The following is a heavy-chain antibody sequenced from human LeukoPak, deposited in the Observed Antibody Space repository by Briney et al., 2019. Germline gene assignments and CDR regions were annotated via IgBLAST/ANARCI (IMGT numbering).Heavy chain of an antibody. V-gene: IGHV3-30*02. J-gene: IGHJ5*02. CDR3: AKDPLKFGRQISAADTRCFDP. Sequence: GGSLRLSCAVSGFTFSSYCMRWSRQAPGKGLEWVAFIRYDGSNKYYADSVKGRFTISRDNSKNTLYLQMNSLSAADTAVYYCAKDPLKFGRQISAADTRCFDPWGQGTLVTVSS. D-gene: IGHD6-13*01. CDR2: IRYDGSNK. CDR1: GFTFSSYC.